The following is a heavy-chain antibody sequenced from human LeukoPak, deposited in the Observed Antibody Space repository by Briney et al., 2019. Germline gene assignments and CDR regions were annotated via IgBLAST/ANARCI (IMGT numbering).Heavy chain of an antibody. CDR1: GGSISSSSYY. V-gene: IGHV4-39*01. CDR3: ARTWKPVPFDY. D-gene: IGHD1-14*01. J-gene: IGHJ4*02. CDR2: IYYSGST. Sequence: KPSETLSPTCTVSGGSISSSSYYWGWIRQPPGKGLEWIGSIYYSGSTYYNPSLKSRVTISVDTSKTQFSLKLSSVTAADTAVYYCARTWKPVPFDYWGQGTLVTVSS.